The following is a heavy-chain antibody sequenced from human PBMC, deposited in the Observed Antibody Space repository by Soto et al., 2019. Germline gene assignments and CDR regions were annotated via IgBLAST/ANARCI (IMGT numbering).Heavy chain of an antibody. CDR1: GFTFSSYS. CDR3: ARNPWRASMGIAHYYYGVYV. Sequence: GGSLRLSCAGSGFTFSSYSMNWVRQGPGKGLEWVSYISSSSTTIYYADSVKGRFTISRDNAKSSLYLQMNSLRDEDTAVYYCARNPWRASMGIAHYYYGVYVWGQGSTDTVSS. D-gene: IGHD6-13*01. V-gene: IGHV3-48*02. J-gene: IGHJ6*02. CDR2: ISSSSTTI.